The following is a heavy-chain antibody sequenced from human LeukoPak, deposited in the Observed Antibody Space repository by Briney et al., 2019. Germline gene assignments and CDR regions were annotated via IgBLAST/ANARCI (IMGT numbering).Heavy chain of an antibody. J-gene: IGHJ4*02. V-gene: IGHV1-2*02. Sequence: GASVTVSFTGSGYTFTVYYMHWVRQAQGQGKEGMGWINPNSGDTNYAQKFHGTVTMTSHTSISTAYMELSRLISDDTAVYYCASRGPRGYSYGIGYFDYWGQGTLVTVSS. D-gene: IGHD5-18*01. CDR2: INPNSGDT. CDR3: ASRGPRGYSYGIGYFDY. CDR1: GYTFTVYY.